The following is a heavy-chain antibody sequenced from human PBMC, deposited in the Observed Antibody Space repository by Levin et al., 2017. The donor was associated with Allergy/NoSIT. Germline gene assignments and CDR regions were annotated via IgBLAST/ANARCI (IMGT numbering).Heavy chain of an antibody. CDR2: IKSKSYGETA. D-gene: IGHD2-15*01. CDR1: GLTFTNAW. Sequence: GESLKISCAVSGLTFTNAWLTWVRQAPGNGLEWVGRIKSKSYGETAEYGATLKGRFTISRDDSDNTVYLQMSSLKTDDTAVYYCTTDLSWYCIGGTCGNYWGQGTLVTVSS. CDR3: TTDLSWYCIGGTCGNY. V-gene: IGHV3-15*01. J-gene: IGHJ4*02.